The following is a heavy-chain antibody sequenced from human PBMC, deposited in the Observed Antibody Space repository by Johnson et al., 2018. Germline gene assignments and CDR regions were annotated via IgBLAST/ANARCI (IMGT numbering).Heavy chain of an antibody. Sequence: VQLQESGGGLVKPGGSLRLSCAASGFTFSNYDMHRVRQTTGKGPEWVSAIGRAGDTYYAGSVKGRFAIARENAKNSVFLEMNSLRVADTAVYYCVRDPIYAGLSGAFDICGQGTMVTVCS. V-gene: IGHV3-13*01. CDR1: GFTFSNYD. D-gene: IGHD3-16*02. J-gene: IGHJ3*02. CDR2: IGRAGDT. CDR3: VRDPIYAGLSGAFDI.